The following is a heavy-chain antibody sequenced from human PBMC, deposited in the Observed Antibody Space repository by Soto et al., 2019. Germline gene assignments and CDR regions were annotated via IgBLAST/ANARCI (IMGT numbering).Heavy chain of an antibody. CDR2: ISYDGSNK. J-gene: IGHJ6*02. Sequence: QVQLVESGGGVVQPGRSLRLSCAASGFTFSSYGMHWVRQAPGKGLEWVAVISYDGSNKYYADSVKGRFTISRDNSKNTLYLQMNSLRAEDTAVYYWAKGRGDYYYYGMDVWGQGTTVTVSS. CDR3: AKGRGDYYYYGMDV. V-gene: IGHV3-30*18. D-gene: IGHD3-10*01. CDR1: GFTFSSYG.